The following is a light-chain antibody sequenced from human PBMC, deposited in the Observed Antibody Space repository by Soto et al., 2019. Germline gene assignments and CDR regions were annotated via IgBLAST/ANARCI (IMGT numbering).Light chain of an antibody. V-gene: IGKV1-9*01. Sequence: DLQMTQSPSTLSASVGDRVTITCRASQSISNYLNWYQQRPGKAPKLLVYAASTLQSGVPLRFSGSGSGTSFTLTISSLQPEDFATYYCQQLLSYPITFGQGTRLEI. CDR1: QSISNY. CDR2: AAS. CDR3: QQLLSYPIT. J-gene: IGKJ5*01.